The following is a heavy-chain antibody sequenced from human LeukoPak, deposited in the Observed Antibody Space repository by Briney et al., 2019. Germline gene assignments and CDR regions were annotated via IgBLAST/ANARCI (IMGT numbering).Heavy chain of an antibody. CDR2: INPKNGDT. CDR3: ARLSAL. J-gene: IGHJ4*02. Sequence: ASVTVSFKTSGYPFSDYYIHWIRQASGQGLESMGWINPKNGDTKYAQRSQGRLTITMDTSIDTVYMELRSLRYDDTAVYYCARLSALWGQGTLVTVSS. CDR1: GYPFSDYY. V-gene: IGHV1-2*02.